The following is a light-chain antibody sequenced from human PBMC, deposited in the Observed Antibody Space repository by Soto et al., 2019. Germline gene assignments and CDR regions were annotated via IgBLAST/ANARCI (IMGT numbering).Light chain of an antibody. CDR2: EVS. Sequence: QSVLTQPPSASGSPGQSVTISCTGTSSEVGNYNFVSWYQQHPGKAPKLMIYEVSKRPSGVPDRFSGSKSGNTASLTVSGLQADDEADYYCGSYAGSSYVFGTGTKVTVL. CDR1: SSEVGNYNF. CDR3: GSYAGSSYV. V-gene: IGLV2-8*01. J-gene: IGLJ1*01.